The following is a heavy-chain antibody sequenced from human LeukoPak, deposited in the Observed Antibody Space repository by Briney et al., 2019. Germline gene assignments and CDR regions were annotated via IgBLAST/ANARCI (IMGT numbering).Heavy chain of an antibody. CDR1: GGSFSGYY. D-gene: IGHD6-13*01. Sequence: SETLSLTCAVYGGSFSGYYWSWIRQPPGKGLEWIGEINHSGSTNYNPSLKSRVTISVDTSKNQFSLKLSSVTAADTAVYNCARGRLYSSSWYGFAPAAFDIWGQGTMVTVSS. CDR2: INHSGST. CDR3: ARGRLYSSSWYGFAPAAFDI. J-gene: IGHJ3*02. V-gene: IGHV4-34*01.